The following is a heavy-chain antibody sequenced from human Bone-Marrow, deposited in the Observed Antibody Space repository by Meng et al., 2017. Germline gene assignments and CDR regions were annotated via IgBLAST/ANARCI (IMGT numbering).Heavy chain of an antibody. CDR2: SSSSGTTR. V-gene: IGHV3-11*01. Sequence: LHQVEFGGGLVNRVWALRFYYAAFGLTVTDNYVSLFRRAPGKVLLGVSGSSSSGTTRYYAVSLTGRFFIFRYNGKISLYLQMLSLRAADTAADYCARVLRGWAYFDYWGQGTLVTVSS. J-gene: IGHJ4*02. CDR3: ARVLRGWAYFDY. D-gene: IGHD3-10*01. CDR1: GLTVTDNY.